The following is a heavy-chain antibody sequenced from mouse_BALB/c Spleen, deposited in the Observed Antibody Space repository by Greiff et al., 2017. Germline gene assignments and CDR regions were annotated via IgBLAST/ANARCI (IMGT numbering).Heavy chain of an antibody. Sequence: EVHLVESGGGLVQPGGSLKLSCAASGFTFSSYTMSWVRQTPEKRLEWVAYISNGGGSTYYPDTVKGRFTISRDNAKNTLYLQMSSLKSEDTAMYYCARQGDYDVAWFAYWGQGTLVTVSA. CDR1: GFTFSSYT. V-gene: IGHV5-12-2*01. CDR2: ISNGGGST. J-gene: IGHJ3*01. D-gene: IGHD2-4*01. CDR3: ARQGDYDVAWFAY.